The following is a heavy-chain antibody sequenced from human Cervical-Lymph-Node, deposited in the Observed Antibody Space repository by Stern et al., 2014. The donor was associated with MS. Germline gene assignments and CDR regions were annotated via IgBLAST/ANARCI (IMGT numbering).Heavy chain of an antibody. CDR2: ISYDGSNK. V-gene: IGHV3-30*18. CDR3: AKDSTVTIFDY. CDR1: GFTFSSYG. Sequence: VQLVESGGGVVQPGRSLRLSCAASGFTFSSYGMHWVRQAPGKGLEWVAVISYDGSNKYYADSVKGRFTISRDNSKNTLYLQMNSLRAEDTAVHYCAKDSTVTIFDYWGQGTLVTVSS. J-gene: IGHJ4*02. D-gene: IGHD4-17*01.